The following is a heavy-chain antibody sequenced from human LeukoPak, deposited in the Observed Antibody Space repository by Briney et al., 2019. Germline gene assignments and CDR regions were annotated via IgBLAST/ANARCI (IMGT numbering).Heavy chain of an antibody. CDR2: LTGSGDTT. CDR1: GLTFSYYA. D-gene: IGHD3-10*01. CDR3: AKVLKSYWVQDLDY. Sequence: GGSLRLSCAASGLTFSYYAMTWVRQAPGKGLEWVSTLTGSGDTTDYADSVKGRFTISRDNSKNTLYLQMNNLRADDTAVYYCAKVLKSYWVQDLDYWGQGTLVMVSS. V-gene: IGHV3-23*01. J-gene: IGHJ4*02.